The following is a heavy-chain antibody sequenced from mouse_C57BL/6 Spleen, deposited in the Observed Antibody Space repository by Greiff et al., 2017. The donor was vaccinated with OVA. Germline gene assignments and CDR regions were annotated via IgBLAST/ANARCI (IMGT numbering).Heavy chain of an antibody. J-gene: IGHJ4*01. CDR1: GYTFTSYW. Sequence: QVQLKQPGAELVKPGASVKLSCKASGYTFTSYWMHWVKQRPGQGLEWIGMIHPNSGSTNYNEKFKSKATLTVDKSSSTAYMQLSSLTSEDSAVYYCARSVVATDAMDYWGQGTSVTVSS. CDR3: ARSVVATDAMDY. D-gene: IGHD1-1*01. V-gene: IGHV1-64*01. CDR2: IHPNSGST.